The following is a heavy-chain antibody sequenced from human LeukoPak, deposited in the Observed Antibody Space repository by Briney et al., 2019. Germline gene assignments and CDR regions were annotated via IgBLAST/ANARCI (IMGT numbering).Heavy chain of an antibody. CDR2: INRSGST. J-gene: IGHJ4*02. D-gene: IGHD7-27*01. V-gene: IGHV4-34*01. Sequence: SETLSLTCAVYGGSLSGYYWSWIPQPPGKGLEWIGEINRSGSTNYNPSLKSRVTISADTSQNQFSLKLSSVTAADTAVYYCASRKLGNDYWGQGTLVTVSS. CDR1: GGSLSGYY. CDR3: ASRKLGNDY.